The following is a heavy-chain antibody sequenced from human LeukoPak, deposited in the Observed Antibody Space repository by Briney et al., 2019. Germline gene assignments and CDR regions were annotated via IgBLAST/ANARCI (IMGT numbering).Heavy chain of an antibody. Sequence: SETLSLTCAVYGGSFSGYYWSWIRQPPGKGLEWIGEINHSGSTNYNPSLKSRVTISVDTSKNQFSLKLSSVTAADTAVYYCARQADGITMIVVHYWGQGTLVTVSS. D-gene: IGHD3-22*01. J-gene: IGHJ4*02. CDR1: GGSFSGYY. CDR2: INHSGST. CDR3: ARQADGITMIVVHY. V-gene: IGHV4-34*01.